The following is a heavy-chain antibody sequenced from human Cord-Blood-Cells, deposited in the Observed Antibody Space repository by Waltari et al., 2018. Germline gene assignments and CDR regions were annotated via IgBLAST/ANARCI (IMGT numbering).Heavy chain of an antibody. CDR1: GYGFTSYW. V-gene: IGHV5-51*01. CDR2: IYPGDSDT. D-gene: IGHD6-6*01. CDR3: ARRTKLYSSSSWFDP. J-gene: IGHJ5*02. Sequence: EVQLVQSGAEVKKPGESLKISCKGSGYGFTSYWIGWVSQMPGKGLEWMGIIYPGDSDTRYSPSFQGQVTISADKSISTAYLQWSSLKASDTAMYYCARRTKLYSSSSWFDPWGQGTLVTVSS.